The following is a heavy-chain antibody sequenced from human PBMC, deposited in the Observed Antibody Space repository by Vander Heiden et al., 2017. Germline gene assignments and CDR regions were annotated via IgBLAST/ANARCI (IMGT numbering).Heavy chain of an antibody. CDR2: ISSSSSTI. J-gene: IGHJ3*02. CDR1: GFTFRSSR. V-gene: IGHV3-48*02. D-gene: IGHD2-2*01. CDR3: ARDPHCSSTSCDAFDI. Sequence: EVQLVESGGGLVQPGGSLRLSCAAAGFTFRSSRMTWVRPAPGKGLEWVSYISSSSSTIYYADSVKGRFTISRDNAKNSLYQQMNSLRDEDTAVYYCARDPHCSSTSCDAFDIWGQGTMVTVSS.